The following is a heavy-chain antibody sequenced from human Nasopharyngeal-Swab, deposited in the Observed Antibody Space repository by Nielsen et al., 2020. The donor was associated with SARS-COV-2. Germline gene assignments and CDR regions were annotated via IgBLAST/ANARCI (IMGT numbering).Heavy chain of an antibody. CDR3: ARERGGGYGDY. CDR2: ITSGNSV. D-gene: IGHD5-12*01. V-gene: IGHV3-48*04. CDR1: GFTFSPYT. J-gene: IGHJ4*02. Sequence: GGSLRLSCATSGFTFSPYTMTWVRQAPGKGLQWISYITSGNSVPYADSVRGRFTISRDNAKNSLYLQRNSMTAEDTAVYYCARERGGGYGDYWGQGTLVTVSS.